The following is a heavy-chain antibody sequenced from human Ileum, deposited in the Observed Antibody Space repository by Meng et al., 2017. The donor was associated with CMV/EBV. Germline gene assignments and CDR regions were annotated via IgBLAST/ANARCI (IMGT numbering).Heavy chain of an antibody. CDR2: IRYDGTNK. Sequence: GESLKISCAASGFTFSDFDMHWVRQAPGKGLEWVAFIRYDGTNKYYADSMKGRSSISRDNSKNTVYLQMNSLRVEDTAVYYCAPSWGGSSWYSDYWGQGTLVTVSS. D-gene: IGHD6-13*01. CDR1: GFTFSDFD. J-gene: IGHJ4*02. V-gene: IGHV3-30*02. CDR3: APSWGGSSWYSDY.